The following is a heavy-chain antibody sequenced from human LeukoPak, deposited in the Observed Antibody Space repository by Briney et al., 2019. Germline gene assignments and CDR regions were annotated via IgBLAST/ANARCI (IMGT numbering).Heavy chain of an antibody. D-gene: IGHD3-10*01. CDR1: GFTFSSYW. V-gene: IGHV3-7*01. J-gene: IGHJ6*03. CDR3: AREITMVRGVYDYYYYYYMDV. Sequence: GGSLRLSCAASGFTFSSYWMSWVRQAPGKGLEWVANIKQDGSEKYYVDSVKGRFTISRDNAKNSLYLQMNSLRAEDTAVYYCAREITMVRGVYDYYYYYYMDVWGKGTTVTVSS. CDR2: IKQDGSEK.